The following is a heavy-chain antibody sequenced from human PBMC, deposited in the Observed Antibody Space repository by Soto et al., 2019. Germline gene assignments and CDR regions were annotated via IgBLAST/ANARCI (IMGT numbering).Heavy chain of an antibody. V-gene: IGHV3-66*01. CDR2: IHSDRRT. Sequence: PGGSLRLSCAASRLTVSSNYMNWVRQAPGKGLEWVSIIHSDRRTYYADSVKGRFTISRDNSKNTLYLQMNSLRAEDTAVYYCARLDNWNFPGYWGQGTLVTVSS. D-gene: IGHD1-7*01. CDR3: ARLDNWNFPGY. J-gene: IGHJ4*02. CDR1: RLTVSSNY.